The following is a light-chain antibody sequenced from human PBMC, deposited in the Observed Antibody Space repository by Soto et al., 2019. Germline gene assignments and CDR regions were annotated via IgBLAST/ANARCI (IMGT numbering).Light chain of an antibody. CDR3: CSYAGSTTFVI. J-gene: IGLJ2*01. CDR1: SSDVGSYNL. V-gene: IGLV2-23*01. CDR2: EAS. Sequence: QSVLTQPASVSGSPGQSITISCTGTSSDVGSYNLVSWYQQHPGKTPKLMIYEASKRPSGVSDRFFGSKSGNTASLTISGLQAEDEADYYCCSYAGSTTFVIFGGGTKLTVL.